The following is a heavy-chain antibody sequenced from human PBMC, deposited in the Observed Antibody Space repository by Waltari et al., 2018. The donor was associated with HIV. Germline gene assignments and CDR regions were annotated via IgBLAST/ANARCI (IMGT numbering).Heavy chain of an antibody. V-gene: IGHV3-48*04. CDR3: ARARGYSYGYEDY. CDR1: GFSFSSYS. Sequence: EVQLVESGGDLVQPGGSLRLSCAASGFSFSSYSMNWVGQAPGKGLEWISYISNSGNTIDYADSVKGRFTISRDNAKNSLSLQMHSLRAEDTAVYYCARARGYSYGYEDYWGQGALVTVSS. D-gene: IGHD5-18*01. CDR2: ISNSGNTI. J-gene: IGHJ4*02.